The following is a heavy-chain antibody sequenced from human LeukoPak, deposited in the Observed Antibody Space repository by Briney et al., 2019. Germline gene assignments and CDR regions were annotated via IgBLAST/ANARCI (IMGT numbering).Heavy chain of an antibody. D-gene: IGHD5-12*01. CDR2: ISDGGKTK. CDR1: GVLFSNYW. Sequence: GGSLRLSCAASGVLFSNYWMNWVRQAPGKGLEWVSYISDGGKTKYSADSVKGRFTISRDNAKNSLYLQMNSLRAEDTAVYYCARDYSGWSLDPWGQGTLVTVSS. CDR3: ARDYSGWSLDP. J-gene: IGHJ5*02. V-gene: IGHV3-48*04.